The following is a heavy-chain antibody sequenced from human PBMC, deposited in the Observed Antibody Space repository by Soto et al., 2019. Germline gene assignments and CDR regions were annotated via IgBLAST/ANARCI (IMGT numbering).Heavy chain of an antibody. CDR2: IYHSGST. V-gene: IGHV4-31*03. CDR1: GGSISSDGYY. J-gene: IGHJ4*02. Sequence: QVQLQESGPGLVKPSQTLSLSCTVSGGSISSDGYYWSWIRQHPGKGLEWIGYIYHSGSTYYNPTLRSRAPIPVDTAENQVYLGLSSVTAADTAVYYCARDANGDGWKDYFDYWGQGSLVTVSS. CDR3: ARDANGDGWKDYFDY. D-gene: IGHD6-19*01.